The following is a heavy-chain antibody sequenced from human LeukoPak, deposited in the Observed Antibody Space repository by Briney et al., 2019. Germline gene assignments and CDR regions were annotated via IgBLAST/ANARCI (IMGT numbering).Heavy chain of an antibody. D-gene: IGHD6-19*01. Sequence: SVKVSCKASAGTFSSYAFSWVRQAPGQGLEWMGGIIPIFGTTYYAQKYCGRVTITADESTSTVYMELSSLTSEDTAIYYCARDSAEQWLTYYFDYWGQGTLVTVSS. CDR1: AGTFSSYA. CDR2: IIPIFGTT. CDR3: ARDSAEQWLTYYFDY. J-gene: IGHJ4*02. V-gene: IGHV1-69*13.